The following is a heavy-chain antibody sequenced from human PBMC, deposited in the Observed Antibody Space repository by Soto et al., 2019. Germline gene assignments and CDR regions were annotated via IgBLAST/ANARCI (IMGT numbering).Heavy chain of an antibody. CDR1: GYTFTSYG. D-gene: IGHD3-9*01. Sequence: GASVKVSCKASGYTFTSYGISWVRQAPGQGLEWMGWISAYNGNTNYAQKLQGRVTMTTDTSTSTAYMELSSLRSDDTAVYYCARLSDILTGYTPYYYYGMDVWGQGATVTVSS. J-gene: IGHJ6*02. CDR3: ARLSDILTGYTPYYYYGMDV. V-gene: IGHV1-18*01. CDR2: ISAYNGNT.